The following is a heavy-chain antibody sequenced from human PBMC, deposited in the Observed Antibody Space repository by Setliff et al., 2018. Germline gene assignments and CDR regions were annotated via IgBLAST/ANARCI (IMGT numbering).Heavy chain of an antibody. CDR2: ISAYDGNT. CDR1: GYTFTRYG. V-gene: IGHV1-18*01. Sequence: ASVKVSCKASGYTFTRYGITWVRQAPGQGLEWMAWISAYDGNTRFAQNFQGRVTLTTDTPTSTAYMELRGLISDDTAVYYCARSPPNRGSGSGWYGDFGGQGTLVTVSS. CDR3: ARSPPNRGSGSGWYGDF. D-gene: IGHD6-19*01. J-gene: IGHJ4*02.